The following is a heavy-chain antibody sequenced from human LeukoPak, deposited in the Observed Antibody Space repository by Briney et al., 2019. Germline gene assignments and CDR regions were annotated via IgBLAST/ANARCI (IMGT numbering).Heavy chain of an antibody. D-gene: IGHD1-26*01. Sequence: SETLSLTCIVSGGSISSYYWSWIRQPAGKGLEWIGRIHTSGNTNYNPSLKGRITMSVDTSKDQFSLNLSSVTAADTAVYYCAGDPSIEGAYSYFDYWGQGNLVTVSS. J-gene: IGHJ4*02. V-gene: IGHV4-4*07. CDR1: GGSISSYY. CDR3: AGDPSIEGAYSYFDY. CDR2: IHTSGNT.